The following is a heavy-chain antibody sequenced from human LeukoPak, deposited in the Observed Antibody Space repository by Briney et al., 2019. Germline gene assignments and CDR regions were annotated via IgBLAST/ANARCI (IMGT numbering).Heavy chain of an antibody. CDR2: ISSSSSTI. CDR1: GFTFSSYS. J-gene: IGHJ4*02. CDR3: AVGRRFYGGNSENY. D-gene: IGHD4-23*01. Sequence: PGGSLRLSCAASGFTFSSYSMNWVRQAPGKGLEWVSYISSSSSTIYYADSVKGRFTISRDNAKNSLYLQMNSLRAEDTAVYYCAVGRRFYGGNSENYWGQGTLVTVSS. V-gene: IGHV3-48*01.